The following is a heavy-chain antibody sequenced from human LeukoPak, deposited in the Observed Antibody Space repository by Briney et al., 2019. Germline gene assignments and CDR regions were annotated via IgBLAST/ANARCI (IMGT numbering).Heavy chain of an antibody. V-gene: IGHV3-74*01. CDR3: ARGGDYKNDY. J-gene: IGHJ4*02. CDR1: GFTFSSYW. Sequence: GGSLRLSCAASGFTFSSYWMHWIRQTPGKGLVWVSRINGAGSSISYADSVKGRVTISRDNAKNTLYLQMNNLRAEDTAVYYCARGGDYKNDYWGQGTLVTVSS. D-gene: IGHD4-17*01. CDR2: INGAGSSI.